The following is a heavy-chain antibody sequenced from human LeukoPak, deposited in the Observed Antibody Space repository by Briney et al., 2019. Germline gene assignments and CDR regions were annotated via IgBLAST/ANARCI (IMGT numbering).Heavy chain of an antibody. CDR2: IKQDGSVK. D-gene: IGHD3-3*01. J-gene: IGHJ3*02. V-gene: IGHV3-7*03. Sequence: PGGSLRLSCAASGFTFSSHWMSWVRQAPGKGLEWVANIKQDGSVKQYVDFVKGRFTISRDNAKNSLFLQMNSLRAEDTALYYCARVHDFWSGYFHAFDIWGQGTMVTVSS. CDR1: GFTFSSHW. CDR3: ARVHDFWSGYFHAFDI.